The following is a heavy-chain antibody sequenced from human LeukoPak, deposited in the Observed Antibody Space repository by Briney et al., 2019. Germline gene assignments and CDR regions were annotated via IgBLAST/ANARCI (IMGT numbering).Heavy chain of an antibody. CDR3: AKEADSSSWSTEGY. CDR2: IRYDGSNK. CDR1: GFTFSSYG. J-gene: IGHJ4*02. D-gene: IGHD6-13*01. Sequence: GGSLRLSCAASGFTFSSYGMHWVRQAPGKGLEWVAFIRYDGSNKYYADSVKGRFTISRDNSKNTLYLQMNSLRAEDTAVYYCAKEADSSSWSTEGYWGQGTLVTVSS. V-gene: IGHV3-30*02.